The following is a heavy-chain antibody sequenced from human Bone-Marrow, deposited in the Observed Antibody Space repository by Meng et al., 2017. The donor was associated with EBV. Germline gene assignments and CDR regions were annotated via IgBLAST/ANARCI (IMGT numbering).Heavy chain of an antibody. CDR3: ARWGGYYFDY. V-gene: IGHV3-13*01. CDR2: IGSAGDT. D-gene: IGHD1-26*01. Sequence: VSVGEFGGGLVKPGGSLRLSCAASGFTFSSYDMHWVRQATGKGLEWVSAIGSAGDTYYPGSVKGRFTLSRENAKNSLYLQMNSLRAGDTAVYYCARWGGYYFDYWGQGTLVTVSS. CDR1: GFTFSSYD. J-gene: IGHJ4*02.